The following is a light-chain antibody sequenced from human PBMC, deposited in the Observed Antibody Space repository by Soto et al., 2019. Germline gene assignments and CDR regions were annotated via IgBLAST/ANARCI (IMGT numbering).Light chain of an antibody. CDR1: QSISSY. CDR3: QQSYSTFT. V-gene: IGKV1-39*01. J-gene: IGKJ4*01. CDR2: AAS. Sequence: DIQMTQSPSSLSASVGDRVTITSRARQSISSYLNWFQQKQGKAPKHLIYAASSLQSGVPSRFSGSECGTDLTLTISSLQPEDFATYYCQQSYSTFTFGGGTKVEIK.